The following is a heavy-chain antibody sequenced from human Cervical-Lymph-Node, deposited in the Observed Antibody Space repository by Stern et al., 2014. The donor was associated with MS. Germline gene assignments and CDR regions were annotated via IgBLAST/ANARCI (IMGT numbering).Heavy chain of an antibody. V-gene: IGHV1-8*01. CDR2: MNPNSGNT. CDR1: GYTFTNYD. J-gene: IGHJ2*01. CDR3: XXGGTWYFDI. Sequence: VXXVESGTEVKKPGASVKVSCKASGYTFTNYDINWVRQATGQGLEWMGRMNPNSGNTKYAAKLQGRVTMTRNTAISTAYMELSSLRSEDXXVXYXXXGGTWYFDIWGRGTLVTVSS. D-gene: IGHD1-7*01.